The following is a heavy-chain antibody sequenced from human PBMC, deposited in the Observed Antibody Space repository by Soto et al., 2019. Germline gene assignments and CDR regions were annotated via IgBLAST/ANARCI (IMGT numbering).Heavy chain of an antibody. V-gene: IGHV1-46*03. D-gene: IGHD2-21*01. CDR3: ARGAYCGGDCYDY. CDR2: ISPGGDRT. Sequence: QVQLVQSGAEVKKPGASVKVSCKASGDTFTRYYMHWVRQAPGQGLEWMGMISPGGDRTTYAQKFQGRVSMTRDTSTSKVYMELSSLKSADTAVYYCARGAYCGGDCYDYWGQGTLVTVSS. J-gene: IGHJ4*02. CDR1: GDTFTRYY.